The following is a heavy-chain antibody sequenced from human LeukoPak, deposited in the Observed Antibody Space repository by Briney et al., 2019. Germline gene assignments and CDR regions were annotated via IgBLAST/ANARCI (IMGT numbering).Heavy chain of an antibody. D-gene: IGHD3-22*01. CDR2: IYYSGST. Sequence: SETLSLTCTVSGGSISSGSYYWSWIRQPAGKGLEWIGYIYYSGSTNYNPSLKSRVTISVDTSKNQFSLKLSSVTAADTAVYYCARDPGEGSGYYDYWGQGTLVTVSS. CDR3: ARDPGEGSGYYDY. J-gene: IGHJ4*02. V-gene: IGHV4-61*10. CDR1: GGSISSGSYY.